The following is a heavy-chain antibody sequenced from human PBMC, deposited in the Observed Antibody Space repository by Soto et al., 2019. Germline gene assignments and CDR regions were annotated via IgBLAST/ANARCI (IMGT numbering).Heavy chain of an antibody. V-gene: IGHV3-21*06. CDR3: ARESEDLTSNFDY. Sequence: GGSLLLSWAASGFTFTRYIMNWVRQAPGKGLEWVSSISSTTNYIYYGDSMKGRFTISRDNAKNSLYLEMNSLRAEDTAVYYCARESEDLTSNFDYWGQGTLVTVSS. CDR2: ISSTTNYI. J-gene: IGHJ4*02. CDR1: GFTFTRYI.